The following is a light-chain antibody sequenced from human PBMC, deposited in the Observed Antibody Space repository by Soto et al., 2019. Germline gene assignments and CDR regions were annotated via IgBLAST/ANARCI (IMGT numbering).Light chain of an antibody. CDR3: QSYDSSLNGVV. Sequence: QSVLTQPPSVSGAPGQRVTISCTGSSSSIGAGYDVHWYQQLPGTAPKLLIYGNSNRPSGVPDRFSGSKSGTSASLAITGLQAEDEADYYCQSYDSSLNGVVFGGGTKVTVL. J-gene: IGLJ2*01. CDR1: SSSIGAGYD. V-gene: IGLV1-40*01. CDR2: GNS.